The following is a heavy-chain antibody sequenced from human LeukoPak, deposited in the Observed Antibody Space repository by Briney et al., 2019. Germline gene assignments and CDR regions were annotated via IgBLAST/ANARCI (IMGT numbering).Heavy chain of an antibody. Sequence: GGSLRLSCAASGFTFSSYWMSRVRQAPGKGLEWVANIKQDGSEEYYVDSVKGRFTISRDNAKNSLYLQMNSLRAEDTAVYYCARDPEDYYYYYMDVWGKGTTVTVSS. CDR3: ARDPEDYYYYYMDV. CDR1: GFTFSSYW. J-gene: IGHJ6*03. V-gene: IGHV3-7*01. CDR2: IKQDGSEE.